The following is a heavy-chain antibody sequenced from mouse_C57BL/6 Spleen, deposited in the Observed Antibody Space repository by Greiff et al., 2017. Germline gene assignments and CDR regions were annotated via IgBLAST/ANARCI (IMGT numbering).Heavy chain of an antibody. Sequence: QVQLQQPGAELVRPGSSVKLSCKASGYTFTRYWMHWVKQRPIQGLEWIGNIDPSDSETHYNQKFKDKATLTVDKSSSTAYMQRSILTSEDSAVYYWASSSDYGSTHWGQGTLVTVSA. CDR1: GYTFTRYW. J-gene: IGHJ3*01. CDR3: ASSSDYGSTH. CDR2: IDPSDSET. D-gene: IGHD1-1*01. V-gene: IGHV1-52*01.